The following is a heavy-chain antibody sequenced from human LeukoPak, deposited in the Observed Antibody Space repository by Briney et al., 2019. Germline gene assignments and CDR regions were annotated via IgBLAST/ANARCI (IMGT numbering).Heavy chain of an antibody. CDR1: GXTFSSYS. Sequence: PGGSLRLSCAASGXTFSSYSMNWVRQAPGKGLEWVALISYDVNTKYYAGSVKGLFTISRDNSKNTLFLQMNSLRPEDTAVYYCAKSLFTIDILTGYVYWGQGTLVTVSS. CDR3: AKSLFTIDILTGYVY. D-gene: IGHD3-9*01. J-gene: IGHJ4*02. CDR2: ISYDVNTK. V-gene: IGHV3-30*18.